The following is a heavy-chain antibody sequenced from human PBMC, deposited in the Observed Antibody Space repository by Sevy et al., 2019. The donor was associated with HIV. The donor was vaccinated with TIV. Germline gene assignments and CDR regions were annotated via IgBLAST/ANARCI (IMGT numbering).Heavy chain of an antibody. Sequence: SETLSLTCTVSGGSTSSYYWSWIRQPPGKGLEWIGYIYYSGSTNYNPSLKSRVTISVDTSKNQFYLKLSSVTAADTAVYYCARERQLVLDYWGQGTLVTVSS. CDR2: IYYSGST. CDR1: GGSTSSYY. J-gene: IGHJ4*02. V-gene: IGHV4-59*01. CDR3: ARERQLVLDY. D-gene: IGHD6-13*01.